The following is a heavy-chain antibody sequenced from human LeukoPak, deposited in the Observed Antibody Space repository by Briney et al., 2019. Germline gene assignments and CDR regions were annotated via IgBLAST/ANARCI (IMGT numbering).Heavy chain of an antibody. V-gene: IGHV3-7*01. CDR1: GFTFSSYW. CDR3: ARDYYYYDSGSYYTNIAN. CDR2: IKQDGSEI. J-gene: IGHJ4*02. D-gene: IGHD3-10*01. Sequence: GGPLRLSCAASGFTFSSYWMSSVRQAPGKGLEWVANIKQDGSEIYYVDSVKGRFTISRDNAKNSLYLQMNSLRAEDTAVYYCARDYYYYDSGSYYTNIANWGQGTLVTVSS.